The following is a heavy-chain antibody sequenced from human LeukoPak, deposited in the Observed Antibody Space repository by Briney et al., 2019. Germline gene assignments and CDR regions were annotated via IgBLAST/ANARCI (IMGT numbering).Heavy chain of an antibody. CDR2: IGTYGGDT. Sequence: ASVKVSCKATSRISWVRQAPGQGLEWMGWIGTYGGDTYYAQKFQGRITVTTVTSTSTVYMELRNLRSDDTAVYYCARDLWNFYDDSGYNRDFDSWGQGTLVNVSS. CDR1: TSR. D-gene: IGHD3-22*01. J-gene: IGHJ5*01. CDR3: ARDLWNFYDDSGYNRDFDS. V-gene: IGHV1-18*01.